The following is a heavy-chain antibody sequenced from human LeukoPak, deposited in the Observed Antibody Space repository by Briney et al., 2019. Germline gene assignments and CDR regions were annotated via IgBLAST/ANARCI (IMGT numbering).Heavy chain of an antibody. J-gene: IGHJ6*03. V-gene: IGHV3-33*01. CDR2: IYYDSTTE. D-gene: IGHD3-10*02. CDR3: ARSLRVRGVPDYMDV. CDR1: GFDFSSYG. Sequence: GGSLRLSCAASGFDFSSYGMHWVRQAPGKGLEWVAYIYYDSTTEDYADSVQGRFTISRDNSKNTLFLQMNNLRAEDTAVYYCARSLRVRGVPDYMDVWGKGTTVIISS.